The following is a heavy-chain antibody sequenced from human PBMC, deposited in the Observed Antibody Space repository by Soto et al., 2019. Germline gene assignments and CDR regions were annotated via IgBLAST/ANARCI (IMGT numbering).Heavy chain of an antibody. J-gene: IGHJ5*02. D-gene: IGHD3-9*01. CDR2: INHSGSA. CDR1: GESFSGHI. Sequence: SETLSLTCAVYGESFSGHIWTWIRQTPGKGLQWIGQINHSGSASYNPSLKSRVTISVDTSKNQFSLKLSSVTAADTAVYYCARCKFGWTGYERWFDPWGQGTLVTV. CDR3: ARCKFGWTGYERWFDP. V-gene: IGHV4-34*01.